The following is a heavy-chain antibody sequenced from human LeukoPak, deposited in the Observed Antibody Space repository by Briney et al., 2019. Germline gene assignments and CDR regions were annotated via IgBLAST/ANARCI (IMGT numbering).Heavy chain of an antibody. V-gene: IGHV6-1*01. CDR3: ERVLQAGDKTVVNCFAP. CDR2: TYYRSKWYN. D-gene: IGHD4-23*01. Sequence: SQTLSLTCAISGDSVSSNSAAWNWIRQSPSRGLEWLGRTYYRSKWYNDYAVSVKSRITINPDTSKNQFSLQLNAVTPEDTAVYYWERVLQAGDKTVVNCFAPGGQGPRVTVSS. CDR1: GDSVSSNSAA. J-gene: IGHJ5*02.